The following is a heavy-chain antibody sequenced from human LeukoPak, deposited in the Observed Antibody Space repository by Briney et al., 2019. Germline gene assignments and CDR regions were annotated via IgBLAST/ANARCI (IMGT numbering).Heavy chain of an antibody. D-gene: IGHD1-14*01. J-gene: IGHJ5*02. CDR3: ARVLRISRSYRFDP. CDR1: GYTFTSYY. CDR2: MNPNSGNT. V-gene: IGHV1-8*02. Sequence: ASVKVSCKASGYTFTSYYMHWVRQAPGQGLEWMGWMNPNSGNTGYAQKFQGRVTMTRNTSISTAYMELSSLRSEDTAVYYCARVLRISRSYRFDPWGQGTLVTVSS.